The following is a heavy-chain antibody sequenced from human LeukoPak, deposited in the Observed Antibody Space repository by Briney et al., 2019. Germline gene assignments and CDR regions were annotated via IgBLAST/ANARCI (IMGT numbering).Heavy chain of an antibody. J-gene: IGHJ4*02. CDR3: ARLLYYDSSGYYPY. CDR1: GGSISSYY. Sequence: PSETLSLTCTASGGSISSYYWSWIRQPPGKGLEWIGYIYYSGSTNYNPSLKSRVTISVDTSKNQFSLKLSSVTAADTAVYYCARLLYYDSSGYYPYWGQGTLVTVSS. V-gene: IGHV4-59*01. D-gene: IGHD3-22*01. CDR2: IYYSGST.